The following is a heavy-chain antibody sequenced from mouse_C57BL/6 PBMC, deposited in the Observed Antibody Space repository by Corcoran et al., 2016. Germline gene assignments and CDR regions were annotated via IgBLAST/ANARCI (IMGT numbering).Heavy chain of an antibody. Sequence: QIQLVQSGPELKKPGETVKISCKASGYTFTTYGMSWVKQAPGKGLKWMGWINTYSGVPTYADDFKGRFAFSLETSASTAYLQINNLKNEDTATYFCARGGDDDYVWWFDVWGTGTTVTVSS. V-gene: IGHV9-3*01. CDR1: GYTFTTYG. D-gene: IGHD2-4*01. CDR2: INTYSGVP. J-gene: IGHJ1*03. CDR3: ARGGDDDYVWWFDV.